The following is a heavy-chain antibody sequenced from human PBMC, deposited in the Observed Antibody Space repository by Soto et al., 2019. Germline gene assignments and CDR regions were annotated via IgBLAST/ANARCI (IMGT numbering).Heavy chain of an antibody. CDR3: VRYSGSSGPIDY. J-gene: IGHJ4*02. CDR2: IKQDESEI. V-gene: IGHV3-7*01. CDR1: GFTFSSHW. Sequence: EVQLVESGGGLVQPGGSLRLSCVASGFTFSSHWMTWARQTPGKGLEWVANIKQDESEIHYVDSVKGRFTVSRDNAKNSLYLQMNSLRAEDTAVYYCVRYSGSSGPIDYWGQGTQVTVCS. D-gene: IGHD6-6*01.